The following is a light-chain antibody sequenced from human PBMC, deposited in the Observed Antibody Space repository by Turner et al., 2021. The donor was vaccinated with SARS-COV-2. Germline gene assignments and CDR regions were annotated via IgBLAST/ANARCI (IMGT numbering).Light chain of an antibody. V-gene: IGKV3-15*01. CDR2: GAS. J-gene: IGKJ4*01. CDR3: QQYNSWPPLT. CDR1: QSFSNN. Sequence: EIVMTQSPDILSVSPGERATLSCRASQSFSNNLAWYQQRPGQPPRLLIYGASTRATGVPDRFSGSGSGTQFTLTISSLQSDDFATYYCQQYNSWPPLTFGGGTKVEI.